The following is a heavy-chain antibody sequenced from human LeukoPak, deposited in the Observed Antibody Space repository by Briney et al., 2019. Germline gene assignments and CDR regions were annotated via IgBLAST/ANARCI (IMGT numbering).Heavy chain of an antibody. CDR1: GFTFSSYS. CDR3: ARDLGSAARGDY. Sequence: KSGGSLRLSCAASGFTFSSYSMNWVRQAPGKGLEWVSSISSSSSYIYYADSVKGRFTISRDNAKNSLYLQMNSLRAEDTAVYYCARDLGSAARGDYWGQGTLVTVSS. J-gene: IGHJ4*02. D-gene: IGHD3-16*01. CDR2: ISSSSSYI. V-gene: IGHV3-21*01.